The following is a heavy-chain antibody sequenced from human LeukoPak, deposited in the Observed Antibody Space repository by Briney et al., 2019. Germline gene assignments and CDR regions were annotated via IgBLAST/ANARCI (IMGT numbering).Heavy chain of an antibody. CDR1: GNSRIFTY. J-gene: IGHJ4*02. CDR3: ARGAGVHYDY. D-gene: IGHD6-6*01. CDR2: INPKTGGT. Sequence: GASVKVSCKASGNSRIFTYLHWVRRAPGQGLEWVGWINPKTGGTNVAQKFQGRVIMTRDTSISTAFLEVTSLTSDDTAVYYCARGAGVHYDYWGQGSLVAVSS. V-gene: IGHV1-2*02.